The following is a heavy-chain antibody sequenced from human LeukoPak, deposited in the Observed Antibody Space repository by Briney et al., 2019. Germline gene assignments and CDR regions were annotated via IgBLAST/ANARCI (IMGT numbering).Heavy chain of an antibody. D-gene: IGHD2-8*01. Sequence: GGSLRLSCAASGFRFSTYWMSWVRQAPGKGLEWVANIKQDGNEKYYVDSVKGRFSISRDSSKNILYLQMNSLRAEDTAVYYCAKDRCSNGIGCYYYYMDVWGKGTTVTISS. CDR1: GFRFSTYW. V-gene: IGHV3-7*01. J-gene: IGHJ6*03. CDR2: IKQDGNEK. CDR3: AKDRCSNGIGCYYYYMDV.